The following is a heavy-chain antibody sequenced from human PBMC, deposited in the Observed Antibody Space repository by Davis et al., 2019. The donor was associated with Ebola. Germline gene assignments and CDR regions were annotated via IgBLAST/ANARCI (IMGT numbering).Heavy chain of an antibody. CDR2: INHSGST. CDR1: GGSFSGYY. CDR3: ARGRRYSYGPPRY. Sequence: SETLSLTCAVYGGSFSGYYWSWIRQPPGKGLEWIGEINHSGSTNYNPSLKSRVTISLDTSKNQFSLKLSSVTAADTAVYYCARGRRYSYGPPRYWGQGTLVTVSS. V-gene: IGHV4-34*01. J-gene: IGHJ4*02. D-gene: IGHD5-18*01.